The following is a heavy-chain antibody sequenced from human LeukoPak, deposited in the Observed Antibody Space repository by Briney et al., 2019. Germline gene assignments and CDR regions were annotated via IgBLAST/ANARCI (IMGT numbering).Heavy chain of an antibody. CDR1: GFTFSSYE. V-gene: IGHV3-48*03. J-gene: IGHJ6*04. D-gene: IGHD3-10*02. Sequence: GGSVRLSCAASGFTFSSYEMNWVRQAPGKGLEWVSYISSSGSTIYYADSVKGRFTISRDNAKNSLYLQMNSLRAEDTAVYYCAELGITMIGGVWGKGTTVTISS. CDR3: AELGITMIGGV. CDR2: ISSSGSTI.